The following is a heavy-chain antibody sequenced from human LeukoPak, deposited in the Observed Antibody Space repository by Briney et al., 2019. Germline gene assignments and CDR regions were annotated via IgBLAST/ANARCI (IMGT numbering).Heavy chain of an antibody. CDR2: ISYDGSNK. D-gene: IGHD2-2*02. CDR3: ARDVRIGAAIENYFDY. J-gene: IGHJ4*02. V-gene: IGHV3-30*04. CDR1: GFTFSSYA. Sequence: PGGSLRLSCEASGFTFSSYAMHWVRQAPGKGLEWVAVISYDGSNKYYADSVKGRFTISRDNSKNTLYLQMNSLRAEDTAVYYCARDVRIGAAIENYFDYWGQGTLVTVSS.